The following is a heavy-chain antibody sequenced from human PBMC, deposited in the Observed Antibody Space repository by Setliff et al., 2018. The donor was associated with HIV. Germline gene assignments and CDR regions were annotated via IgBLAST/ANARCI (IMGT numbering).Heavy chain of an antibody. V-gene: IGHV4-59*08. J-gene: IGHJ6*03. D-gene: IGHD2-15*01. Sequence: PSETLSLTCTAYGGSLTNYYWTWIRQSPGKGLEWIGEIVDSGSATYNPSLQSRVSISVDTSKNQISLKVDSVTAADTAMYFCARGVVGSYYDYVNIYYHDYIDLWGKGTTVTVSS. CDR2: IVDSGSA. CDR1: GGSLTNYY. CDR3: ARGVVGSYYDYVNIYYHDYIDL.